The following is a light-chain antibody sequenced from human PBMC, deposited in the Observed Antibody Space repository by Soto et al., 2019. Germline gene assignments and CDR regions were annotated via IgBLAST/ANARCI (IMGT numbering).Light chain of an antibody. V-gene: IGKV3-15*01. CDR2: GAS. CDR3: QHYSSWPLT. J-gene: IGKJ4*01. Sequence: EIVMTQSPATLSVSPGERATLSCRASQSVRTNLAWYQQHPGQAPRLLISGASTRATGIPARFSGSGSETEFTLTISSLRSEDFAVYYCQHYSSWPLTFGGGTKVEIK. CDR1: QSVRTN.